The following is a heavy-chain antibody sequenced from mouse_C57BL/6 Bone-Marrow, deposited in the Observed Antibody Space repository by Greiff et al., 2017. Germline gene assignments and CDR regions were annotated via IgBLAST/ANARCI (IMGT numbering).Heavy chain of an antibody. Sequence: DVQLQESGPELVKPGASVKIPCKASGYTFTDYNMDWVKQSHGKSLEWIGDINPNNGGTIYNQKFKGKATLTVDKSSSTAYMELRSLTSEDTAVYYCARSLYDSPWFAYWGQGTLVTVSA. CDR2: INPNNGGT. V-gene: IGHV1-18*01. CDR1: GYTFTDYN. CDR3: ARSLYDSPWFAY. D-gene: IGHD2-4*01. J-gene: IGHJ3*01.